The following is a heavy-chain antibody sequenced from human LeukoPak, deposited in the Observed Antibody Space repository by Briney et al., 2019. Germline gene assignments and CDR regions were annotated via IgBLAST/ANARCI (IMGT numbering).Heavy chain of an antibody. D-gene: IGHD2-21*02. CDR2: ISYDGSNK. Sequence: GGSLRLSCAASGFTFSSYGMHWVRQAPGKGLEWVAVISYDGSNKNYADSVKGRFTISRDNSKNTLYLQMNSLRAEDTAVYYCAKDLEYIVVVTAIDYWGQGTLVTVSS. CDR1: GFTFSSYG. CDR3: AKDLEYIVVVTAIDY. V-gene: IGHV3-30*18. J-gene: IGHJ4*02.